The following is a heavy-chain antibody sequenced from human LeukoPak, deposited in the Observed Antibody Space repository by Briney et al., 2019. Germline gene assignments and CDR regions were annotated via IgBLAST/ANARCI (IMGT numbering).Heavy chain of an antibody. J-gene: IGHJ4*02. V-gene: IGHV3-64*02. Sequence: GGSLRLSCVAFGFTFSTCPMYWVRQAPGKGLELVSSINSNGGRTYHADSMKGRFTISRDNSKNTLYLQMDSLRAEDTAVYYCARWSLGDYWGQGTLVTVSS. D-gene: IGHD1-26*01. CDR2: INSNGGRT. CDR1: GFTFSTCP. CDR3: ARWSLGDY.